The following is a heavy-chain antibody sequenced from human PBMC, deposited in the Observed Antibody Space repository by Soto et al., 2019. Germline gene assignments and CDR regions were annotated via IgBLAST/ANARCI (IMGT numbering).Heavy chain of an antibody. V-gene: IGHV1-18*01. D-gene: IGHD3-22*01. J-gene: IGHJ6*02. CDR1: GYTFTSYG. CDR3: ARSGYYDSSGYYYPFGDYFDYYGMDV. CDR2: IRAYNGNT. Sequence: ASVKVSCKVSGYTFTSYGISWVRQAPGQGLEWMGWIRAYNGNTNYAQKLQGRVTMTTDTSTSTAYMELRSLRSDDTAVYYCARSGYYDSSGYYYPFGDYFDYYGMDVWGQGTTVTVSS.